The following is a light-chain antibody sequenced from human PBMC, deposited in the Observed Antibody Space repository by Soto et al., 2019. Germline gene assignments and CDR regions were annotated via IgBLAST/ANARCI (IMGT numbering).Light chain of an antibody. J-gene: IGLJ1*01. Sequence: QSVLTQAPSASGTPGQRVTISCSGSNSNIGINTVSWYQQVPGTAPRVLIYADNQRPSGVPDRFSGSKSGTSASLAISWLQSEDEAAYYCAAWDDTLNGRYVFGTGTKLTVL. V-gene: IGLV1-44*01. CDR1: NSNIGINT. CDR2: ADN. CDR3: AAWDDTLNGRYV.